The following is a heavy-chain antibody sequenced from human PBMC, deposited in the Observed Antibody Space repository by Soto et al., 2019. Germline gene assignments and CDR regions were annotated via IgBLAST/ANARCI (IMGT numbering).Heavy chain of an antibody. D-gene: IGHD3-10*01. CDR1: GFTVSNNY. V-gene: IGHV3-53*01. Sequence: EVQLVESGGGLIQPGGSLRLSCAVSGFTVSNNYMSWVRQAPGKGLEGVSVIYSGGYTAYGDSVKGRFTISRDNSKNTLYLKKKGRGAEPPAFFFWATRGGGGGYWGQGTLVTVSS. CDR3: ATRGGGGGY. CDR2: IYSGGYT. J-gene: IGHJ4*02.